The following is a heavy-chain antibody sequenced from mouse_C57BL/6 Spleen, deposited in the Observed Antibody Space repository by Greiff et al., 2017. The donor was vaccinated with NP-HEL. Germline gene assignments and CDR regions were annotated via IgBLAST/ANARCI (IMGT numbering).Heavy chain of an antibody. CDR1: GYAFSSYW. CDR3: AREYVGAWFAY. V-gene: IGHV1-80*01. Sequence: VQLQQSGAELVKPGASVKISCKASGYAFSSYWMNWVKQRPGKGLEWIGQIYPGDGDTNYNGKFKGKATLTADKSSSTAYMQLSSLTSEASAVYFCAREYVGAWFAYWGQGTLVTVSA. J-gene: IGHJ3*01. CDR2: IYPGDGDT. D-gene: IGHD2-10*02.